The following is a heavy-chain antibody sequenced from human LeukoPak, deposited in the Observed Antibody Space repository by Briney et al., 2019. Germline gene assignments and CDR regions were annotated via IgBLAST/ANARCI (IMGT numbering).Heavy chain of an antibody. CDR2: IYTSGST. V-gene: IGHV4-61*02. J-gene: IGHJ4*02. CDR3: ARTYSSGWSDY. D-gene: IGHD6-19*01. Sequence: PSQTLSLTCTVSGGSISSGSYYWRWIRQPAGKGLEWIGRIYTSGSTNYNPSLKSRVTISVDTSKNQFSLKLSSVTAADTAVYYCARTYSSGWSDYWGQGTLVTVSS. CDR1: GGSISSGSYY.